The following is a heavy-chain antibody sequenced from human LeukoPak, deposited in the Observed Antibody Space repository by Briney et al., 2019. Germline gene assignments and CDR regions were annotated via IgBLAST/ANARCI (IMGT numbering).Heavy chain of an antibody. J-gene: IGHJ6*02. Sequence: SVKVSCKASGYTFTRYYMHWVRQAPGQGLEWMGGIIPIFGTANYAQKFQGRVTITADESTSTAYMELSSLRSEDTAVYYCAREQFGPEAAAAPYYYYGMDVWGQGTTVTVSS. CDR2: IIPIFGTA. CDR3: AREQFGPEAAAAPYYYYGMDV. D-gene: IGHD6-13*01. CDR1: GYTFTRYY. V-gene: IGHV1-69*13.